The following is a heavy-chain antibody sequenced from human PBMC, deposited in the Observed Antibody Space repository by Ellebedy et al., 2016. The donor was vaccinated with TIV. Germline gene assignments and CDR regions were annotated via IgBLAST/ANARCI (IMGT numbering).Heavy chain of an antibody. CDR2: INPNNSDT. CDR3: ARDSIVLPGAYFDY. J-gene: IGHJ4*02. V-gene: IGHV1-2*02. CDR1: GYTFTGYY. D-gene: IGHD2-8*01. Sequence: ASVKVSCKASGYTFTGYYVHWVRQAPGQGLEWMGWINPNNSDTNYAQKFQGRVTLTRDTSINTAYMELSSLTSDDTAVYYCARDSIVLPGAYFDYWGQGTLVTVSS.